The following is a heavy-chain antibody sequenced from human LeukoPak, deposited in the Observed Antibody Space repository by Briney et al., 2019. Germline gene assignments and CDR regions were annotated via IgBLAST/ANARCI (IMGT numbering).Heavy chain of an antibody. D-gene: IGHD3-22*01. Sequence: GGSLRLSCAASGFTFSSYAMSWARQAPGKGLEWVSAISGSGGSTYFADSVKGRFTISRDNSKNTLYLQMNSLRAEDTAVYYCAKDMTMIVVVTLFDYWGQGTLVTVSS. V-gene: IGHV3-23*01. J-gene: IGHJ4*02. CDR3: AKDMTMIVVVTLFDY. CDR1: GFTFSSYA. CDR2: ISGSGGST.